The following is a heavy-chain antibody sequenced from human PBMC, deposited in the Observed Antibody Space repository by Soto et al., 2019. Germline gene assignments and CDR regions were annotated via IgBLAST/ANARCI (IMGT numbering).Heavy chain of an antibody. J-gene: IGHJ4*02. V-gene: IGHV1-18*01. D-gene: IGHD6-13*01. Sequence: QVQLVQSGVEVKKPGASVKVSCKASGYTFTDYAISWVRQAPGRGLEWMGWVNTYDGKPNYAQIFQGRVTMTTDTSTETAYMELRSLKSDDSDVYYCARDSPYSTSWQRFDSWGQGTLVTVSS. CDR2: VNTYDGKP. CDR3: ARDSPYSTSWQRFDS. CDR1: GYTFTDYA.